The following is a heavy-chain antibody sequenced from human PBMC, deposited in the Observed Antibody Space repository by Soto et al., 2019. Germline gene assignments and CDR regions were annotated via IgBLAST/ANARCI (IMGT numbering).Heavy chain of an antibody. J-gene: IGHJ4*02. Sequence: XASLRLSCAASGFTFSSYWMHWVRQAPGKGLVWVSRINSDGSSTNYADFVKGRFTISRDNAKNTLYLQMNSLRVEDTAVYYCSRVGGSTWHWGQGTLVTVSS. CDR2: INSDGSST. D-gene: IGHD1-26*01. V-gene: IGHV3-74*01. CDR1: GFTFSSYW. CDR3: SRVGGSTWH.